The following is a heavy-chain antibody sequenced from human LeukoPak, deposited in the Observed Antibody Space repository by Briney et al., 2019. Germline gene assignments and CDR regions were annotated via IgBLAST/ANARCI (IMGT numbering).Heavy chain of an antibody. V-gene: IGHV3-73*01. CDR1: GFTFSGSA. J-gene: IGHJ6*02. Sequence: GGSLRLSCAASGFTFSGSAMHWVRQASGKGLEWVGRIRSKANSSATAYAASVKGRFTISRDDSKNTAYLQMNSLKTEDTAVYYCTRQGIYGMDVWGQGTTVTVSS. CDR3: TRQGIYGMDV. D-gene: IGHD6-13*01. CDR2: IRSKANSSAT.